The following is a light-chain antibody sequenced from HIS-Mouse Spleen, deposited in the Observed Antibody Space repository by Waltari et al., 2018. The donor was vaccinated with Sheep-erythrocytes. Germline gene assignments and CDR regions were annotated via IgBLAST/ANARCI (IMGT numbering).Light chain of an antibody. CDR2: QDS. CDR1: KLGDKY. V-gene: IGLV3-1*01. J-gene: IGLJ2*01. CDR3: QAWDSSTGVV. Sequence: SYELTQPPSVYVSPGQTASITCSGAKLGDKYACWYQQKPGQSPVLVIYQDSKRPSGIPERFSGSNSGNTATLTISGTQAMDEADYYCQAWDSSTGVVFGGGTKLTVL.